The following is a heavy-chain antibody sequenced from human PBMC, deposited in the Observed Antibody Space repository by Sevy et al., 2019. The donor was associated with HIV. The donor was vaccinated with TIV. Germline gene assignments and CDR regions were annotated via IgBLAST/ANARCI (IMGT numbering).Heavy chain of an antibody. Sequence: SETLSLTCTVSGGSISSYYWSWIRQPPGKGLEWIGYMYYSGSTNYNPSLKSRVTISVDTSKNQFSLKLSSVTAADTAVYYCARLRVFEDFWSEFDYWGQGTLVTVSS. J-gene: IGHJ4*02. CDR1: GGSISSYY. V-gene: IGHV4-59*12. CDR3: ARLRVFEDFWSEFDY. CDR2: MYYSGST. D-gene: IGHD3-3*01.